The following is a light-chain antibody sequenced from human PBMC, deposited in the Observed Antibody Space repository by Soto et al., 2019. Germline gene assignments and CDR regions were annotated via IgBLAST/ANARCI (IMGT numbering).Light chain of an antibody. Sequence: DIQMTQSPSSLSASVGDRDTITCQASQDISNFLNWYQQTPGKAPKLVIYDESTFQTGVPSRFRGSGSGTDFTFTIASLQPEDFGTYFCQRYENLPLTFGGGTTVEIK. V-gene: IGKV1-33*01. CDR3: QRYENLPLT. CDR2: DES. CDR1: QDISNF. J-gene: IGKJ4*01.